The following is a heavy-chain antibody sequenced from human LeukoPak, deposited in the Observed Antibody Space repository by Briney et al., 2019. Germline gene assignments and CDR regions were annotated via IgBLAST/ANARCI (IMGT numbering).Heavy chain of an antibody. CDR3: ARGSGTYYIY. CDR1: GFAFSTYW. D-gene: IGHD1-26*01. V-gene: IGHV3-7*04. CDR2: INQGGTEK. J-gene: IGHJ4*02. Sequence: SGGSLRLSCAASGFAFSTYWMSWVRQAPGKGLEWVGNINQGGTEKHYVDSVKGRFTISRDNAKNSLYLQMSSPRAEDTAVYYCARGSGTYYIYWGRGTLVTVSS.